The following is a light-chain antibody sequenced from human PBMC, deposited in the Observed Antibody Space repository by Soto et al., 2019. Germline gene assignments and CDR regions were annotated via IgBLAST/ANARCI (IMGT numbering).Light chain of an antibody. CDR1: ESVTIW. Sequence: DIPLTQSPSSLSASVGDRVTITCRASESVTIWLAWYRQKPGKAPRLLIYDASTLEGGVPSRFSASGSGTEFTLTISSLHPDDFATYYCEQFDSRSPWTFGQGTKIEIK. J-gene: IGKJ1*01. CDR2: DAS. CDR3: EQFDSRSPWT. V-gene: IGKV1-5*01.